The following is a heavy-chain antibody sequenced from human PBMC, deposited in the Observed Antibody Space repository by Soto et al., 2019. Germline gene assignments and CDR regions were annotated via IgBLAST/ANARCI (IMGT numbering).Heavy chain of an antibody. J-gene: IGHJ4*02. CDR3: AGGPIYGGDPPPSDY. CDR2: IDSGSHYR. D-gene: IGHD3-16*01. Sequence: QVQLVESGGVLVKPGGSLRLSCAASGFTFSDYYMSWFRQAPGKGLEWLSYIDSGSHYRSYAESVKGRSTISRDNAQNGLDLQLNGLKVEETAIYYGAGGPIYGGDPPPSDYWGQGTGVTVSS. V-gene: IGHV3-11*06. CDR1: GFTFSDYY.